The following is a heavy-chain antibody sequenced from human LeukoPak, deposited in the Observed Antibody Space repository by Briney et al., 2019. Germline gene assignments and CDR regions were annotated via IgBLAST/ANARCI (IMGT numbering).Heavy chain of an antibody. Sequence: GGSLRLSCVGSGFTFSSYTMTWVRQAPGKGLEWVSTIGGRGGSTYYADSVKGRFTISRDNSKNTVYLQMNSLRADDTAVYYYAKEGGAWGQGTLVSVSS. CDR2: IGGRGGST. J-gene: IGHJ5*02. D-gene: IGHD3-16*01. V-gene: IGHV3-23*01. CDR1: GFTFSSYT. CDR3: AKEGGA.